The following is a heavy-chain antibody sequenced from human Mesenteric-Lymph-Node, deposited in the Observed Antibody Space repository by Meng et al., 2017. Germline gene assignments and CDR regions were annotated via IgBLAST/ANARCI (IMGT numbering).Heavy chain of an antibody. D-gene: IGHD4-17*01. CDR2: ISGSGGST. CDR1: GFTFSSYA. Sequence: GGSLRLSCAASGFTFSSYAMSWVRQAPGKGLEWVSAISGSGGSTYYADSVKGRFTISRDNSKSTLYLQMNSLRAEDTAVYYCTKDYYDYGDSPYYYYYGMDVWGQGTTVTVSS. V-gene: IGHV3-23*01. J-gene: IGHJ6*02. CDR3: TKDYYDYGDSPYYYYYGMDV.